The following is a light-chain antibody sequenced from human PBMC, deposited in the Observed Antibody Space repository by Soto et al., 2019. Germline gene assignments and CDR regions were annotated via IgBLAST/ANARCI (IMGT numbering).Light chain of an antibody. CDR3: SSYAGSNNLV. CDR1: SSDVGGYNY. Sequence: QSALTQPPSASGSPGQSVTISCTGTSSDVGGYNYVSWYQQHQGKAPKLMIYEVSKRPSGVPDRFSGSESGNTASLTVSGLQAEDEADYYCSSYAGSNNLVFGGGTKLTVL. V-gene: IGLV2-8*01. J-gene: IGLJ2*01. CDR2: EVS.